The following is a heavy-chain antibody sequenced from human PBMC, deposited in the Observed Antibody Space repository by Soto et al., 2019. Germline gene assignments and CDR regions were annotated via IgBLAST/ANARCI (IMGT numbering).Heavy chain of an antibody. D-gene: IGHD6-6*01. Sequence: QITLKESGPTLVKPTQTLTLTCTFSGFLLSTNDVGVGWIRQPPGKALEWLALIYWDDDRRYSPSLKSRLTITKDTSKNQVVLTMTNMDPVDTATYFCAHSKYSRSSFDYWGQGTLVTVSS. V-gene: IGHV2-5*02. CDR2: IYWDDDR. CDR3: AHSKYSRSSFDY. CDR1: GFLLSTNDVG. J-gene: IGHJ4*02.